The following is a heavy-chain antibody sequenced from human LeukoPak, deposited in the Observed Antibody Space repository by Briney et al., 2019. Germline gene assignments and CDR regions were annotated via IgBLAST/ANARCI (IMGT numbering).Heavy chain of an antibody. CDR1: GFTFSSYA. CDR2: ISGSGGST. J-gene: IGHJ4*02. CDR3: AKEEGVVVAPFDY. V-gene: IGHV3-23*01. D-gene: IGHD2-15*01. Sequence: GGSLRLPCVASGFTFSSYAMSWVRQAPGKGLEWVSAISGSGGSTYYADSVKGRFTISRDNSKNTLYLQMNSLRAEDTAVYYCAKEEGVVVAPFDYWGQGTLVTVSS.